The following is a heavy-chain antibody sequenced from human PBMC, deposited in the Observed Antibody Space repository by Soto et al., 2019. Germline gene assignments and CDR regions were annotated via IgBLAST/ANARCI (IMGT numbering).Heavy chain of an antibody. CDR2: ISPGDSST. Sequence: PGGSHRLSSTASGLSCIDYDMSWIRQAPGKGLEWVSYISPGDSSTYYADSVKGRFTISRDNAKSSLYLQMNSLRAEDTAVYYCAKDIKPPGLFFDYWGQGTLVTVSS. V-gene: IGHV3-11*01. CDR1: GLSCIDYD. CDR3: AKDIKPPGLFFDY. D-gene: IGHD3-9*01. J-gene: IGHJ4*02.